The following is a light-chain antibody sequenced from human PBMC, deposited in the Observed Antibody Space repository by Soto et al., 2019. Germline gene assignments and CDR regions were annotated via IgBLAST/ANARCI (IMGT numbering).Light chain of an antibody. CDR3: QQRSSWWT. CDR1: QSIRTY. J-gene: IGKJ1*01. V-gene: IGKV3-11*01. CDR2: DAS. Sequence: EIVLTQSPPILSLSPGKRATLSCRASQSIRTYLAWYQQKPGQAPRLLMYDASTRATDIPARFSGSGSGTDFTLTINRLAPEDFAVYYCQQRSSWWTFGQGTKV.